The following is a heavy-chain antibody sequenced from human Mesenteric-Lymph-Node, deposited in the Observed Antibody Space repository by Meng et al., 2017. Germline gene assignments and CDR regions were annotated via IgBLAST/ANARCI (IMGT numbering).Heavy chain of an antibody. CDR3: ARGIVGGYGGDSWFDP. CDR2: LNPNRGDT. V-gene: IGHV1-2*06. Sequence: QVQLVQSGAEVKKPGASVKVSCNASGYTFTDYYMQWVRQAPGQGLEWMGRLNPNRGDTNYAQKFQGRVTMTRDTSISTAYMELSRLTSDDTAVYYCARGIVGGYGGDSWFDPWGQGTLVTVSS. D-gene: IGHD3-3*02. CDR1: GYTFTDYY. J-gene: IGHJ5*02.